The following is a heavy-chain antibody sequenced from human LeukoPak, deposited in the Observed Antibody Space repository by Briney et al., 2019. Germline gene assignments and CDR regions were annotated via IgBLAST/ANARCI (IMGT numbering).Heavy chain of an antibody. CDR2: ISYIGST. Sequence: SETLSLTRAVSDDSFSSYYWTWIRQPPGKGLEWIGYISYIGSTNYNPFLKSRVTISIDTSKNHFSLKLNSVTAADTAVYYCARDLVTVTKGFDIWGQGTMVSVSS. CDR1: DDSFSSYY. V-gene: IGHV4-59*01. D-gene: IGHD4-17*01. CDR3: ARDLVTVTKGFDI. J-gene: IGHJ3*02.